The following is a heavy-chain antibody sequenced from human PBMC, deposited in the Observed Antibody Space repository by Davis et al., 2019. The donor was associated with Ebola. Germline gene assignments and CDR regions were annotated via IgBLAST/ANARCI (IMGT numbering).Heavy chain of an antibody. D-gene: IGHD6-13*01. Sequence: SETLSLTCAVSGGSISSSNWWSWVRQPPGKGLEWIGEIYHSGSTNYSPSLQGHVTISADKSISTAYLQWSSLKASDTAMYYCATSHGGSSWFGYWGQGTLVTVSS. J-gene: IGHJ5*01. V-gene: IGHV4-4*02. CDR3: ATSHGGSSWFGY. CDR1: GGSISSSNW. CDR2: IYHSGST.